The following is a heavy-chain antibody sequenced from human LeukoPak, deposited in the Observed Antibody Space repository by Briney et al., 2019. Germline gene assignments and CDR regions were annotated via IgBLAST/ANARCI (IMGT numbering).Heavy chain of an antibody. V-gene: IGHV3-9*03. J-gene: IGHJ4*02. Sequence: LEWVSGISWNNGSIGYADSVKGRFTISRDNAKNSLYLQMNSLRAEDMALYYCAKDYCSSTSGHFDYWGQRTLVTVSS. CDR2: ISWNNGSI. CDR3: AKDYCSSTSGHFDY. D-gene: IGHD2-2*01.